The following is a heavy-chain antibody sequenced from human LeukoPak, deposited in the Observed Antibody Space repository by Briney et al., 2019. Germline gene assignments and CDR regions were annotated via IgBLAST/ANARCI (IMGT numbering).Heavy chain of an antibody. V-gene: IGHV1-2*02. CDR1: GYTFTGYY. D-gene: IGHD3-10*01. CDR3: ARDRLKRGSGSYYNPPDY. J-gene: IGHJ4*02. Sequence: WASVKVFCKASGYTFTGYYMHWVRQAPGQGLEWMGWINPNSGGTNYAQKFQGRVTMTRDTSISTAYMELSRLRSDDTAVYYCARDRLKRGSGSYYNPPDYWGQGTLVTVSS. CDR2: INPNSGGT.